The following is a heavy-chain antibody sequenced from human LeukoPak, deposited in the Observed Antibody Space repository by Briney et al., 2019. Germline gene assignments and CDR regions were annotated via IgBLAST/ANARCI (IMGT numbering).Heavy chain of an antibody. CDR1: GGSISSSNW. CDR2: IYHSGST. D-gene: IGHD2-2*01. V-gene: IGHV4-4*02. Sequence: SETLSLTCAVSGGSISSSNWWSWVRQPPGKGLEWIGEIYHSGSTNYNPSLKSRVTISVDKSKNLFSLKLSSVTAADTAVYYCARVSGYCSSTSCRTLDYWGQGTLVTVSS. J-gene: IGHJ4*02. CDR3: ARVSGYCSSTSCRTLDY.